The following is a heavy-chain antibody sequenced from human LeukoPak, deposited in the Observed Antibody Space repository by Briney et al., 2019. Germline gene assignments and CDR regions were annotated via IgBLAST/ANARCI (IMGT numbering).Heavy chain of an antibody. D-gene: IGHD4/OR15-4a*01. V-gene: IGHV1-2*02. Sequence: GASVKVSCKASGYTFTGYYIHWVRQAPGQGLEWMGWINPNTGDTNYAQNLQGRVTLTRDMSISAAYMELRRLRSDDTAVYYCARDLEGYGRVVPTTVPFLVFDLWGQGTMVAVSS. CDR1: GYTFTGYY. CDR2: INPNTGDT. CDR3: ARDLEGYGRVVPTTVPFLVFDL. J-gene: IGHJ3*01.